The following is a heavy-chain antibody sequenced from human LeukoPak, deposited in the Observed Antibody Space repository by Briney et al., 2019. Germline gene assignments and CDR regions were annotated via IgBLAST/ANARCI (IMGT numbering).Heavy chain of an antibody. J-gene: IGHJ5*02. CDR2: ISSSSSYI. Sequence: GGSLRLSCAASGLTFSSYWMSWVRQAPGKGLEWVSSISSSSSYIYYADSVKGRFTISRDNAKNSLYLQMNSLRAEDTAVYYCARDAGDSSGYYPNWFDPWGQGTLVTVSS. CDR3: ARDAGDSSGYYPNWFDP. CDR1: GLTFSSYW. D-gene: IGHD3-22*01. V-gene: IGHV3-21*01.